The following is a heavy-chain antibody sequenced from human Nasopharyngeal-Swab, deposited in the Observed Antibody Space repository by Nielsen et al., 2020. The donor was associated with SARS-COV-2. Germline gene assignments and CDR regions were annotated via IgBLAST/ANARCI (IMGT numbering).Heavy chain of an antibody. V-gene: IGHV4-59*01. J-gene: IGHJ1*01. CDR3: ARGLTGYRAEYFQH. CDR1: GGSISSYY. CDR2: IYYSGST. D-gene: IGHD3-9*01. Sequence: SETLSLTCTVSGGSISSYYWSWIPQPPGKGLEWIGYIYYSGSTNYNPSLKSRVTISVDTSKNQFSLKLSSVTAADTAVYYCARGLTGYRAEYFQHWGQGTLVTVSS.